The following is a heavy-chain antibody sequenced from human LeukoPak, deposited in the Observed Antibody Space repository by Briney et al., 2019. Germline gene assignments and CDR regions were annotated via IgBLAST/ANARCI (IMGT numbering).Heavy chain of an antibody. CDR2: IYYTGNT. CDR1: GGSISSSAYY. D-gene: IGHD1-7*01. Sequence: PSESLSLTCTVAGGSISSSAYYWGWIRQPPGKGLEGIGSIYYTGNTYYNPSLKSRVTISVDTSNNQFFLKLTSVAAADTAVYYCARRNWNYENWLDPWGQGTLVTVSS. J-gene: IGHJ5*02. CDR3: ARRNWNYENWLDP. V-gene: IGHV4-39*01.